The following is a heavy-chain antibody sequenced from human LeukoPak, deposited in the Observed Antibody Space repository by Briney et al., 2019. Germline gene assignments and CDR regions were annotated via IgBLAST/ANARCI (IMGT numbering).Heavy chain of an antibody. D-gene: IGHD3-16*01. CDR1: GFTVSSNY. CDR3: VTRLA. J-gene: IGHJ5*02. V-gene: IGHV3-53*01. CDR2: IYSGGST. Sequence: GGSLRLSCAASGFTVSSNYMSGVRQAPGKGLDWVSMIYSGGSTNYTDSVKGRFTISRDSSKNTLYLQMNSLRAEDTAVYYCVTRLAWGQGTLVTVSS.